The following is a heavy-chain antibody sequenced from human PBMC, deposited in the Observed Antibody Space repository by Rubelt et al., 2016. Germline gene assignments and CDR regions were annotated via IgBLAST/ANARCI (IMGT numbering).Heavy chain of an antibody. CDR1: GGTFSSYA. J-gene: IGHJ4*02. V-gene: IGHV1-69*04. Sequence: QVQLVQSGAEVKKPGSSVKVSCKASGGTFSSYAISWVRQAPGQGLEWMGRIIPILGIANYAQKFQGRVTITADNSTSTAYMGLSSLRSEDTAVYYGAGDDCSSTSCSPQGWGQGTLVTVSS. CDR3: AGDDCSSTSCSPQG. CDR2: IIPILGIA. D-gene: IGHD2-2*01.